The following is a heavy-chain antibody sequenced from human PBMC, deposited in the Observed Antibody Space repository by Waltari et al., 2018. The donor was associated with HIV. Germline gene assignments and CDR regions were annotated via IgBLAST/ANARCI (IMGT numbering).Heavy chain of an antibody. CDR3: AKGVSVATRTGFDS. CDR1: GFSFSDYA. D-gene: IGHD5-12*01. J-gene: IGHJ4*02. CDR2: ISGSGQTT. Sequence: VQLLESGGGLVQPGGSLRLSCAASGFSFSDYALGWVRQAPGKGLQCVSTISGSGQTTYYAESGGGRFTISRDDSQNTLYLQMHSVRGEDTAVYFCAKGVSVATRTGFDSWGQGTMVIVSS. V-gene: IGHV3-23*01.